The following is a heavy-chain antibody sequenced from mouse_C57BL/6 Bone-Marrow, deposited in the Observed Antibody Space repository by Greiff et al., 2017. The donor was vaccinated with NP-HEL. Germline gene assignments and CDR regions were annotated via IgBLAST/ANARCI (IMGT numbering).Heavy chain of an antibody. J-gene: IGHJ2*01. CDR2: IHPNSGST. CDR1: GYTFTSYW. Sequence: QVHVKQPGAELVKPGASVKLSCKASGYTFTSYWMHWVKQRPGQGLEWIGMIHPNSGSTNYNEKFKSKATLTVDKSSSTAYMQLSSLTSEDSAVYYCASCRDYFDYWGQGTTLTVSS. CDR3: ASCRDYFDY. V-gene: IGHV1-64*01.